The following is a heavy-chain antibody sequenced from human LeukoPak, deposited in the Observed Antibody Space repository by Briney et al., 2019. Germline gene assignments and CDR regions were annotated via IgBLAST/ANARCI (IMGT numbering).Heavy chain of an antibody. Sequence: VASVTVSCKASGYTFTSYGISWVRQAPGQGLEWMGWISAYNGNTNYAQKLQGRVTMTTDTSTSTAYMELRSLRSDDTAVYYCARDGARYSYGSDYYYGMDVWGQGTTVTVSS. V-gene: IGHV1-18*01. CDR3: ARDGARYSYGSDYYYGMDV. CDR2: ISAYNGNT. CDR1: GYTFTSYG. J-gene: IGHJ6*02. D-gene: IGHD5-18*01.